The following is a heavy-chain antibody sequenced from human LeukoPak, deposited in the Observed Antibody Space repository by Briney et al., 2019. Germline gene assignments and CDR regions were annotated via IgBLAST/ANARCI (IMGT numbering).Heavy chain of an antibody. CDR1: GGSISSGGYS. J-gene: IGHJ6*02. CDR3: ARDRELLEEYYYYYGMDV. Sequence: SETLSLTCAVSGGSISSGGYSWSWIRQPPGKGLEWIGRIYTSGSTNYNPSLKSRVTMSVDTSKNQFSLKLSSVTAADTAVYYCARDRELLEEYYYYYGMDVWGQGTTVTVSS. CDR2: IYTSGST. V-gene: IGHV4-61*02. D-gene: IGHD1-26*01.